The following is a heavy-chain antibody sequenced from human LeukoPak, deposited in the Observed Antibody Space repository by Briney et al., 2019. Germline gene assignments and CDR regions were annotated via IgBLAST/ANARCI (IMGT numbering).Heavy chain of an antibody. Sequence: SETLSLTCAVYSGSFSNYYWSWIRQPPGKGLEWIGEINQSGSTNYNPSLKSRVTISVDTSKDQFSLKLSSVTAADTAVYYCARLLYGSGSYYPYYYYYYMDVWGKGTTVTISS. CDR1: SGSFSNYY. J-gene: IGHJ6*03. CDR3: ARLLYGSGSYYPYYYYYYMDV. V-gene: IGHV4-34*01. D-gene: IGHD3-10*01. CDR2: INQSGST.